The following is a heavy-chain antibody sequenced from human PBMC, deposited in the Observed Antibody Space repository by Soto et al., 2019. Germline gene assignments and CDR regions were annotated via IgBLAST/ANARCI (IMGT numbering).Heavy chain of an antibody. J-gene: IGHJ6*02. Sequence: QVQLVQSGAEVKKPGASVKVSCKASGYTFTSYYMHWVRQAPGQGLKWMGIINPNGGCTSYAQKIQGRVTMPRDTSTSPVYMEMSSLSSEDTAVYYCARDEYSYGYYYGMDVWGQGTTVTVSS. V-gene: IGHV1-46*01. CDR3: ARDEYSYGYYYGMDV. CDR1: GYTFTSYY. CDR2: INPNGGCT. D-gene: IGHD5-18*01.